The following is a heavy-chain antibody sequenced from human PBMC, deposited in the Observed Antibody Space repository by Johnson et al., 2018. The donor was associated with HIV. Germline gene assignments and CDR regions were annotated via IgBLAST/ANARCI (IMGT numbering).Heavy chain of an antibody. CDR3: ARDRGYWDAFDI. D-gene: IGHD3-22*01. J-gene: IGHJ3*02. CDR2: VNNDGGDT. V-gene: IGHV3-74*01. Sequence: MLLVESGGGVVQPGGSLRLSCAVSGFTFTNYWMHWVRQAPGKGLVWVSRVNNDGGDTIYADSVKGRFTISRDNAKNSLYLQMNSLRAEDTAVYYCARDRGYWDAFDIWGQGTMVTVSS. CDR1: GFTFTNYW.